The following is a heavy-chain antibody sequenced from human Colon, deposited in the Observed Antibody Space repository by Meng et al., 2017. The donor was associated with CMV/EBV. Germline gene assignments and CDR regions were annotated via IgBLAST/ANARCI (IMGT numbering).Heavy chain of an antibody. V-gene: IGHV5-51*01. J-gene: IGHJ4*02. CDR3: ARLGPYVSSFLAKY. CDR1: GYSFTSYW. CDR2: IYPGDSDT. Sequence: GESLKISCKGSGYSFTSYWIGWVRQMPGKGLEWMGIIYPGDSDTRYSPSFQGQITISADKSSGTAYFQWSSLKASHTAIYYCARLGPYVSSFLAKYWGQGTLVTVSS. D-gene: IGHD3-10*02.